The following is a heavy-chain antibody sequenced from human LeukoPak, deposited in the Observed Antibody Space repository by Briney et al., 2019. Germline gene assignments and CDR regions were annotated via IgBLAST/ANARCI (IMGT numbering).Heavy chain of an antibody. CDR1: GYTFTGCY. D-gene: IGHD3-22*01. CDR2: INPNSGGT. Sequence: ASVKVSCKASGYTFTGCYMHWVRQAPGQGLEWMGWINPNSGGTNYAQKFQGRVTMTRDTSISTAYMELSRLRSDNTAVYYCASIYDSSGYYGYWGQGTLVTVSS. J-gene: IGHJ4*02. V-gene: IGHV1-2*02. CDR3: ASIYDSSGYYGY.